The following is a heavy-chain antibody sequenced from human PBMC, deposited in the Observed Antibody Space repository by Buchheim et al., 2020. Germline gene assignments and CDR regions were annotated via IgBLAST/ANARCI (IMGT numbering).Heavy chain of an antibody. J-gene: IGHJ4*02. D-gene: IGHD3-22*01. CDR1: GGSISSGSYY. CDR3: ARDSSYYDSSGYYSTSYYFDY. V-gene: IGHV4-61*02. CDR2: IYTSGST. Sequence: QVQLQESGPGLVKPSQTLSLTCTVSGGSISSGSYYWSWIRQPAGKGLEWIGRIYTSGSTNYNPSLKSRVTISVDTSKNQFSLKLSSVTAADTAVYYCARDSSYYDSSGYYSTSYYFDYWGQGTL.